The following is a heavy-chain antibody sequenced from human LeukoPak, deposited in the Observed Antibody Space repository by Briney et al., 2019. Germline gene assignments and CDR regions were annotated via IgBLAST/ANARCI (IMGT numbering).Heavy chain of an antibody. D-gene: IGHD2-2*01. V-gene: IGHV4-34*01. Sequence: SETLSLTCAVYGGSFSGYYWSWIRQPPGKGLEWIGEINHSGSTNYNPSLKSRVTISVDTSKNQFSLKLSSVTAADTAVYYCARLYRRGRYCSSTSCYHWLDPWGQGTLVTVSS. CDR1: GGSFSGYY. J-gene: IGHJ5*02. CDR2: INHSGST. CDR3: ARLYRRGRYCSSTSCYHWLDP.